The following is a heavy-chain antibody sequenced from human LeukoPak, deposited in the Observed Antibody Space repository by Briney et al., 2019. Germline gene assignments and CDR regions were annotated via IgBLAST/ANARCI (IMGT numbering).Heavy chain of an antibody. J-gene: IGHJ4*02. D-gene: IGHD4-17*01. Sequence: GGSLRLSCAASGFTFSRYTINWVRQAPGKGLEWVSSISSTGSSVYYADSVKGRFTIPRDNAKNSLYLQMNSLRAEDTALYYCARGGDYFNYFDYWGQGALVTVSS. CDR1: GFTFSRYT. CDR2: ISSTGSSV. V-gene: IGHV3-21*01. CDR3: ARGGDYFNYFDY.